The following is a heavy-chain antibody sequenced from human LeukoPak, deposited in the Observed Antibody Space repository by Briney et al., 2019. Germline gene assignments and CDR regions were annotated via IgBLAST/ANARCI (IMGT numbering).Heavy chain of an antibody. J-gene: IGHJ5*02. CDR3: ARGSSSTGFDP. CDR1: GFTFSSYL. D-gene: IGHD6-6*01. Sequence: GGSLRLSCAASGFTFSSYLMSWVRQAPGKGLEWVANIKQDGSEKYYVDSVKGRFTISRDNAKNSLYLQMNSLRAEDTAVYYCARGSSSTGFDPWGQGTLVTVSS. CDR2: IKQDGSEK. V-gene: IGHV3-7*01.